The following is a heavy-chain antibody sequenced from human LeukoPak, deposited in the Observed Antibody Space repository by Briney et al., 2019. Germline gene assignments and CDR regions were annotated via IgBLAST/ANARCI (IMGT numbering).Heavy chain of an antibody. J-gene: IGHJ3*02. CDR1: GGSISSYY. CDR2: IYYSGST. D-gene: IGHD6-19*01. Sequence: SETPSLTCTVSGGSISSYYWSWIRQPPGKGLDWIGYIYYSGSTNYNPSLKSRVTISIDTSKNQFSLKLTSVTAADTAVYYCASLSGVSGAFDIWGQGTVVTVSS. V-gene: IGHV4-59*01. CDR3: ASLSGVSGAFDI.